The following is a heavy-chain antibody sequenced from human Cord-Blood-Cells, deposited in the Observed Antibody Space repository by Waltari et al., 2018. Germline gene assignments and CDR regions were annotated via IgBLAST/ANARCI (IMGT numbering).Heavy chain of an antibody. CDR1: GGSFSGYY. Sequence: QVQLQQWGAGLLKPSETLSLTCAVYGGSFSGYYWSWIGQPPGKGLEWIGEINHSGSTNYNPSLKSRVTISVDTSKNQFSLKLSSVTAADTAVYYCARGVAAAGSPYFDYWGQGTLVTVSS. V-gene: IGHV4-34*01. D-gene: IGHD6-13*01. J-gene: IGHJ4*02. CDR3: ARGVAAAGSPYFDY. CDR2: INHSGST.